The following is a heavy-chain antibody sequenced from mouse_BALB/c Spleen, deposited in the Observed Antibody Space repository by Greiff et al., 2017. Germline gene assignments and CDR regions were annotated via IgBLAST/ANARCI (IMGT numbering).Heavy chain of an antibody. CDR3: TRRGATVVARAMDY. D-gene: IGHD1-1*01. CDR1: GYTFTSYW. Sequence: EVQRVESGTVLARPGASVKMSCKASGYTFTSYWMHWVKQRPGQGLEWIGAIYPGNSDTSYNQKFKGKAKLTAVTSTSTAYMELSSLTNEDSAVYYCTRRGATVVARAMDYWGQGTSVTVSS. CDR2: IYPGNSDT. V-gene: IGHV1-5*01. J-gene: IGHJ4*01.